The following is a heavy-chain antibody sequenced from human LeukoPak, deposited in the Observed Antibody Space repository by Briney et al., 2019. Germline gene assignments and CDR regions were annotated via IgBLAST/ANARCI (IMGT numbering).Heavy chain of an antibody. V-gene: IGHV4-59*08. D-gene: IGHD3-22*01. Sequence: PSETLSLTCTVSGGSISSYYWSWIRQPAGKGLEWIGYIYYSGSPNYNPSLKSRVTISVDASKKHFSLKLSSVTAGDTVLYYCERQYESRGHIYWGQGTLVTVSS. CDR1: GGSISSYY. J-gene: IGHJ4*02. CDR2: IYYSGSP. CDR3: ERQYESRGHIY.